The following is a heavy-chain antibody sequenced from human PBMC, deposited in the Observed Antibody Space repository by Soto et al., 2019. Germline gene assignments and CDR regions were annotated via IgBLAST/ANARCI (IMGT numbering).Heavy chain of an antibody. CDR1: GFTVSSNY. D-gene: IGHD6-19*01. CDR3: ARVIAVAEDAFDI. J-gene: IGHJ3*02. Sequence: GGSLRLSCAASGFTVSSNYMSWVRQAPGKGLEWVSVIYSGGSTYYADSVKGRFTIPRDNSKNTLYLQMNSLRAEDTAVYYCARVIAVAEDAFDIWGQGTMVTVSS. V-gene: IGHV3-66*01. CDR2: IYSGGST.